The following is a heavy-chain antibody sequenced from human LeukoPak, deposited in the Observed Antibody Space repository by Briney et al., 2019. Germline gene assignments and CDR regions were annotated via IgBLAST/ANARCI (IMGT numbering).Heavy chain of an antibody. CDR3: ARGFGSSGYYYSVLGY. D-gene: IGHD3-22*01. CDR2: IIPIFGTA. V-gene: IGHV1-69*13. Sequence: GASVKVSCKASGYTFTSYGISWVRQAPGQGLEWMGGIIPIFGTANYAQKFQGRVTITADESTSTAYMELSSLRSEDTAVYYCARGFGSSGYYYSVLGYWGQGTLVTVSS. J-gene: IGHJ4*02. CDR1: GYTFTSYG.